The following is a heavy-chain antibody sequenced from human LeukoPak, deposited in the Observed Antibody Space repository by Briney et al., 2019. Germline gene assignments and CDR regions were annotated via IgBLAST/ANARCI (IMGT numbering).Heavy chain of an antibody. D-gene: IGHD5-24*01. CDR1: GGSISSYY. V-gene: IGHV4-4*07. Sequence: KTSETLSLTCTVSGGSISSYYWSWIRQPAGKGLEWIGRIYTSGSTNYNPSLKSRVTMSVDTSKNQFSLKLSSVTAADTAVYYCARERRDGYKVYFDYWGQGTLVTVSS. J-gene: IGHJ4*02. CDR2: IYTSGST. CDR3: ARERRDGYKVYFDY.